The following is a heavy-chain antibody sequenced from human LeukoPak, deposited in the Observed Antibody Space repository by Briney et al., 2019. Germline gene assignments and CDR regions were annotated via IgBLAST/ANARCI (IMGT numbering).Heavy chain of an antibody. Sequence: SETLPLTCTVSGGSISSYYWSWIRQPAGKGLEWIGRIYTSGSTNYNPSLKSRVTMSVDTSKNQFSLKLSSVTAADTAVYYCARGAYQLLYGWFDPWGQGTLVTVSS. D-gene: IGHD2-2*02. CDR3: ARGAYQLLYGWFDP. V-gene: IGHV4-4*07. J-gene: IGHJ5*02. CDR2: IYTSGST. CDR1: GGSISSYY.